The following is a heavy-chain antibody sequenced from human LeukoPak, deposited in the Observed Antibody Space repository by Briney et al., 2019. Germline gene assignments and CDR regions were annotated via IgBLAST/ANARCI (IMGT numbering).Heavy chain of an antibody. J-gene: IGHJ4*02. CDR3: ARASSYFDSSGYYL. V-gene: IGHV3-11*01. CDR2: ISSSGSTI. CDR1: GFTFSNYV. D-gene: IGHD3-22*01. Sequence: PGGSLRLSCAASGFTFSNYVMSWVRQAPGKGLEWVSYISSSGSTIYYADSVKGRFTISRDNAKNSLYLQMNSLRAEDTAVYYCARASSYFDSSGYYLWGQGTLVTVSS.